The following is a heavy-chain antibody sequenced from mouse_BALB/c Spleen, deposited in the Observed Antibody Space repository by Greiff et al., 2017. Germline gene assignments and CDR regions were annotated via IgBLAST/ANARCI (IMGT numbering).Heavy chain of an antibody. V-gene: IGHV3-6*02. CDR1: GYSITSGYY. CDR2: ISYDGSN. J-gene: IGHJ3*01. CDR3: ARSSDPWFAY. Sequence: VQLKESGPGLVKPSQSLSLTCSVTGYSITSGYYWNWIRQFPGNKLEWMGYISYDGSNNYNPSLKNRISITRDTSKNQFFLKLNSVTTEDTATYYCARSSDPWFAYWGQGTLVTVSA.